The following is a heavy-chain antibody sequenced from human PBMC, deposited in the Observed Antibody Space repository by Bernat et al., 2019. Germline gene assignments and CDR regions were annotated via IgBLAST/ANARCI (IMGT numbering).Heavy chain of an antibody. V-gene: IGHV4-39*01. Sequence: QLQLQESGPGLVKPSETLSLTCTVSGGSISSSSYYWGWIRQPPGKGLEWIGSIYYSGSTYYNPSLKSRVTISVDTSKNQFSLKLSSVNAADTGGYYWARGGLIWFGEDRPDGVPYFQHWGQGTLVTVSS. CDR1: GGSISSSSYY. J-gene: IGHJ1*01. D-gene: IGHD3-10*01. CDR3: ARGGLIWFGEDRPDGVPYFQH. CDR2: IYYSGST.